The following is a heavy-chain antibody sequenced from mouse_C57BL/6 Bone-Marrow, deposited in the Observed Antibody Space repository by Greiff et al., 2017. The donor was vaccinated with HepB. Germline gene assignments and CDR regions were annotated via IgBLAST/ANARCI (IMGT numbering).Heavy chain of an antibody. CDR2: IWSDGST. D-gene: IGHD1-1*01. CDR1: GFSLTSYG. V-gene: IGHV2-6*03. Sequence: VQRVESGPGLVAPSQSLSITCTVSGFSLTSYGVHWVRQPPGKGLEWLVVIWSDGSTTYNSALKSRLSISKDNSKSQVFLKMNSLQTDDTAMYYCAVIYYYGSYAMDYWGQGTSVTVSS. J-gene: IGHJ4*01. CDR3: AVIYYYGSYAMDY.